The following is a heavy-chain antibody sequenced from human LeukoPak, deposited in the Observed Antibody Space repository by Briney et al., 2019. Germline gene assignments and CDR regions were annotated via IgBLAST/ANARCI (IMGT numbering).Heavy chain of an antibody. CDR2: IYYSGST. J-gene: IGHJ5*02. Sequence: SETLSLTCTVSGGSISSYYWSWIRQPPGKGLEWIGYIYYSGSTNYNPSLKSRVTISVDTSKNQFSLKLSSVTAADTAVYYCARGGRLVVAAIEQGGHNWFDPWGQGTLVTVSS. D-gene: IGHD2-15*01. CDR3: ARGGRLVVAAIEQGGHNWFDP. CDR1: GGSISSYY. V-gene: IGHV4-59*01.